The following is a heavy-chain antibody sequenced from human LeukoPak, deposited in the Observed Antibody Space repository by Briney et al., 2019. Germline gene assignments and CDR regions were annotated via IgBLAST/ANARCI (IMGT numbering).Heavy chain of an antibody. D-gene: IGHD2-2*01. CDR3: ASGFVPAAFDY. CDR1: GFVSSFYS. CDR2: ITSGSTYI. J-gene: IGHJ4*02. Sequence: GGSLRLSCAASGFVSSFYSMNWVRRAPGKGLEWVSSITSGSTYISYADSVKGRFTISRDNAKNSLYLQMNSLSPEDTAVYYCASGFVPAAFDYWGQGTLVTVSS. V-gene: IGHV3-21*01.